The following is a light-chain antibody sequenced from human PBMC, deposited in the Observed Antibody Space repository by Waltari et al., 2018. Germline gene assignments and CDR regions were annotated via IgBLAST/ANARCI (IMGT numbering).Light chain of an antibody. CDR1: HGISDN. CDR2: GAF. Sequence: EVVMTQSPATLSVSPGERATLSCRASHGISDNLPWYQQKPGQAPRLLIYGAFTRATGIPARFTGSGSGTEFTLTINSLQSEDSAVYYCQQYNRWPPITFGQGTRLEIK. CDR3: QQYNRWPPIT. J-gene: IGKJ5*01. V-gene: IGKV3-15*01.